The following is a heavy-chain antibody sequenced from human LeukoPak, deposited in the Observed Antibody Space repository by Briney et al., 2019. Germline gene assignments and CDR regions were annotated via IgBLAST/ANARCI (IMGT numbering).Heavy chain of an antibody. V-gene: IGHV4-61*02. D-gene: IGHD1-26*01. Sequence: SETLSLTCTVSGGSISSGSYYWSWIRQPAGKGLEWIGRIYTSGSTNYNPSLKSRVTISVDTSKNQFSLKLSSVTAADTAVYYCARGRELRLYYYYYMDVWGKGTTVTVSS. CDR1: GGSISSGSYY. J-gene: IGHJ6*03. CDR3: ARGRELRLYYYYYMDV. CDR2: IYTSGST.